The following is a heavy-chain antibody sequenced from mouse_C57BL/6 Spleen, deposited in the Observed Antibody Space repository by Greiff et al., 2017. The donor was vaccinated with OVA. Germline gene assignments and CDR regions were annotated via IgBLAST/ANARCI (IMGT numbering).Heavy chain of an antibody. J-gene: IGHJ2*01. V-gene: IGHV1-61*01. Sequence: QVHVKQPGAELVRPGSSVKLSCKASGYTFTSYWMDWVKQRPGQGLEWIGNIYPSDSETHYNQKFKDKATLTVDKSSSTAYMQLSSLTSEDSAVYYCARYYGSSYRDYWGQGTTLTVSS. CDR1: GYTFTSYW. CDR2: IYPSDSET. CDR3: ARYYGSSYRDY. D-gene: IGHD1-1*01.